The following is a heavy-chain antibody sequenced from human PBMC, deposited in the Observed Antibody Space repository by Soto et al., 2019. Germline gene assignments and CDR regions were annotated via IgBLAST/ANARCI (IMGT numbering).Heavy chain of an antibody. CDR1: GFIFSDHY. CDR3: ARATTVTDY. CDR2: TRNKANSHTT. J-gene: IGHJ4*02. D-gene: IGHD4-17*01. V-gene: IGHV3-72*01. Sequence: PGGSLRLSCAASGFIFSDHYMDWVRQAPGKGLEWVGRTRNKANSHTTEYAASVKGRFTISRDDSKNSLYLQMNSLKIEDPAVYYCARATTVTDYWGQGNMVTVSS.